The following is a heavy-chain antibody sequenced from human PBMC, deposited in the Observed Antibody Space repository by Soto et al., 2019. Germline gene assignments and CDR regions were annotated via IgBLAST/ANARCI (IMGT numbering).Heavy chain of an antibody. Sequence: QVQLQESGPGLVKPSQTLSLTCTVSGGSISSGGYYWSWIRQHPGKGLEWIGYIYYTGSTYYNPSLKRRVTSSVDTSKNQFSLKLSPVTAADTAVYYWATLYMVRGVRTFDYWGQGTLVTVSS. CDR3: ATLYMVRGVRTFDY. D-gene: IGHD3-10*01. CDR2: IYYTGST. CDR1: GGSISSGGYY. J-gene: IGHJ4*02. V-gene: IGHV4-31*03.